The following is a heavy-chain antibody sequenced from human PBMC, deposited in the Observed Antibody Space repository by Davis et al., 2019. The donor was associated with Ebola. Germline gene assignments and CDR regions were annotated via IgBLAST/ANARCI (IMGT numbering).Heavy chain of an antibody. CDR3: ARELVLAGYYYYGMDV. CDR2: IYPGDSDT. Sequence: GESLKISCKGSGYSFTSYWIGWVRQMPGKGLEWMGIIYPGDSDTRYSPSFQGQVTISADKSISTAYLQWSSLKASDTAMYYCARELVLAGYYYYGMDVWGQGTTVTVSS. J-gene: IGHJ6*02. D-gene: IGHD1-14*01. CDR1: GYSFTSYW. V-gene: IGHV5-51*01.